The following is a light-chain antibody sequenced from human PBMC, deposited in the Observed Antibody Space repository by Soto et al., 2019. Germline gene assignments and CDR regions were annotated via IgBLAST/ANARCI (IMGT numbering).Light chain of an antibody. J-gene: IGLJ2*01. V-gene: IGLV3-21*02. CDR3: QVWHSSRGV. CDR1: NIGANS. CDR2: DDS. Sequence: SYELTQTPSVSVAPGQTARITCGGDNIGANSVHWYQQKPGQAPILVVYDDSDRPSGTPERFSGSNSGNTAALTITRVEGGDEADYYCQVWHSSRGVFGGGTKLTVL.